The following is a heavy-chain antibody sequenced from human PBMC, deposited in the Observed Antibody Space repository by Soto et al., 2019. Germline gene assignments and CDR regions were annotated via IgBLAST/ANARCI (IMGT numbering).Heavy chain of an antibody. CDR2: ISAYNGNT. V-gene: IGHV1-18*01. Sequence: QDQLVQSGVEVKKPGASVKVSCKASGYSFTNYGITWVRQAPGQGFEWMGWISAYNGNTNYAQKFQGRVTITTDASTRTAYLELRSLRSHDTAVYYCARDRGVAPPVAGNTHYYYSMDVWGNGTTGTVSS. CDR1: GYSFTNYG. J-gene: IGHJ6*03. CDR3: ARDRGVAPPVAGNTHYYYSMDV. D-gene: IGHD6-19*01.